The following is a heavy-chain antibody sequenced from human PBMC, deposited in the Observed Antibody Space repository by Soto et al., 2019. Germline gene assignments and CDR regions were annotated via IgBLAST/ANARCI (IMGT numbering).Heavy chain of an antibody. Sequence: SVKVSCKASGGTFSSYAISWVRQAPGQGLEWMGGIIPIFGTANYAQKFQGRVTITADESTSTAYMELSSLRSEDTAVYYCARADRYDFWSCYYFRFGNYYYYGMDVWGQGTTVTVS. CDR1: GGTFSSYA. CDR2: IIPIFGTA. J-gene: IGHJ6*02. CDR3: ARADRYDFWSCYYFRFGNYYYYGMDV. D-gene: IGHD3-3*01. V-gene: IGHV1-69*13.